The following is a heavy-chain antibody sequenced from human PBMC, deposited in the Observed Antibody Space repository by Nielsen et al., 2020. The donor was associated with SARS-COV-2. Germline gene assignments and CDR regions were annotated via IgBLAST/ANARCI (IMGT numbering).Heavy chain of an antibody. J-gene: IGHJ5*02. CDR1: GYTFTSYA. V-gene: IGHV1-3*01. D-gene: IGHD3-22*01. Sequence: ASVKVSCKASGYTFTSYAMHWVRQAPGQRLEWMGWINAGNGNTKYSQKFQGRVTITRDTSASTAYMELSSLRSEDTAVYYCASHYYDSSGYYPYNWFDPWGQGTLVTVSS. CDR3: ASHYYDSSGYYPYNWFDP. CDR2: INAGNGNT.